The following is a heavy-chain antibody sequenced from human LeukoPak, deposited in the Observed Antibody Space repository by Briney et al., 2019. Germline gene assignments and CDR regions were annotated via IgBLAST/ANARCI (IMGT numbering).Heavy chain of an antibody. V-gene: IGHV4-39*01. Sequence: SETLSLTCTVSGGSISSSSYYWVWIRQPPGKGLEWIGSIFYSGSTYYDPSLKSRVTISVDTSKNQFSLKLSSVTAADTAVYYCARREADSSSWSVDFQHWGQGTLVTVSS. CDR2: IFYSGST. CDR1: GGSISSSSYY. J-gene: IGHJ1*01. D-gene: IGHD6-13*01. CDR3: ARREADSSSWSVDFQH.